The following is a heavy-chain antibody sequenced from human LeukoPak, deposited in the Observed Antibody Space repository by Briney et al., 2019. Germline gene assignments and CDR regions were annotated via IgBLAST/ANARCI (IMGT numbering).Heavy chain of an antibody. V-gene: IGHV4-31*03. CDR3: ARSGQPLWGVDP. J-gene: IGHJ5*02. Sequence: SETLSLTCTVSGGSISSGGYYWSWIRQHPGKGLEWIGYIYYSGSTYYNPSLKSRVTISVDMSKNQFSLKLSSVTAADTAVYYCARSGQPLWGVDPWGQGTLVTVSS. CDR1: GGSISSGGYY. CDR2: IYYSGST. D-gene: IGHD3-10*01.